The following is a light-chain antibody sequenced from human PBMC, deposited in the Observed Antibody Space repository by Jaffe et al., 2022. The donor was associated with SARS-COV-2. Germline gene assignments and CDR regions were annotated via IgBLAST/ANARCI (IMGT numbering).Light chain of an antibody. CDR2: SAS. CDR3: QQYNGYPRT. CDR1: QDIGNQ. V-gene: IGKV1-16*02. J-gene: IGKJ3*01. Sequence: EIQLTQSPSSLSASVGDRVSITCRASQDIGNQLAWIQQKPGKAPKSLIYSASTLQIGVPSKFSGSGSGTDFTLTINSLQPEDFATYYCQQYNGYPRTFGPGTRVDIK.